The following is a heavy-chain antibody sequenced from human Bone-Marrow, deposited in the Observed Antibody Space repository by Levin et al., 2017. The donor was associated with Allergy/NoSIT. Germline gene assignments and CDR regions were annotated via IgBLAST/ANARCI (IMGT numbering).Heavy chain of an antibody. V-gene: IGHV3-7*01. CDR1: GFTFNIYW. J-gene: IGHJ4*02. CDR2: IKQDGSEK. CDR3: ARLDYYDSSQFDY. Sequence: GGSLRLSCAASGFTFNIYWMSWVRQSPGKGLEWVANIKQDGSEKHLVDSVKGRFTISRDNAKNSLYLQLNSLRAEDTAVYYYARLDYYDSSQFDYWGRGTLVTVSS. D-gene: IGHD3-22*01.